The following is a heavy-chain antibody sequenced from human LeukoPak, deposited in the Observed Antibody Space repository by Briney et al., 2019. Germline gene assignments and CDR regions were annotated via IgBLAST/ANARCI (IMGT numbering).Heavy chain of an antibody. CDR3: ARSVIAVAGYDAFDI. D-gene: IGHD6-19*01. CDR2: ISSRSFTI. V-gene: IGHV3-48*02. Sequence: GGSLRLSCAASGFTFSAYSMNWVRQAPGKGLDWVSYISSRSFTIYYADSVKGRFTISRENAKNSLYLEMNSLRDEDTAVYYCARSVIAVAGYDAFDIWGQGTVVTVSS. J-gene: IGHJ3*02. CDR1: GFTFSAYS.